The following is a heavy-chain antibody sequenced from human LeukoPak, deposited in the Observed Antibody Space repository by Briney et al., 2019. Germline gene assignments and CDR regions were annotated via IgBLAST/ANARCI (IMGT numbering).Heavy chain of an antibody. CDR2: IYYSGST. CDR3: ARGVVAATPKGDWFDP. D-gene: IGHD2-15*01. J-gene: IGHJ5*02. CDR1: GGSISSYY. V-gene: IGHV4-59*01. Sequence: SETLSLTCTVSGGSISSYYWSWIRQPPGKGLESIGYIYYSGSTNYNPSLKSRVTISVDTPKNQFSLKLSSVTAADTAVYYCARGVVAATPKGDWFDPWGQGTLVTVSS.